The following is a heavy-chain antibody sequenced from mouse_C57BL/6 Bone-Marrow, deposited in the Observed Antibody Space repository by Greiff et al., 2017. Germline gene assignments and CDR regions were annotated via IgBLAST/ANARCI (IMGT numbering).Heavy chain of an antibody. J-gene: IGHJ1*03. Sequence: QVQLQQPGAELVRPGSSVKLSCKASGSTFTSYWMHWVKQRPIQGLEWIGNIDPSDSETPYNQKFKDKATLTVDKSSSTAYMQLSSLTSEDSAVYYCARWHWYCDVWGTGTTVTVSS. CDR3: ARWHWYCDV. CDR2: IDPSDSET. CDR1: GSTFTSYW. V-gene: IGHV1-52*01.